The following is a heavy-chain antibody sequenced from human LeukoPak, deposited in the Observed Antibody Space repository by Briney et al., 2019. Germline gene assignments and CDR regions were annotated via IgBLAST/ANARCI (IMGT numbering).Heavy chain of an antibody. CDR1: GYTLTELS. CDR2: MNPNSGNT. Sequence: GASVKVSCKVSGYTLTELSMHWVRQATGQGLEWMGWMNPNSGNTGYAQKFQGRVTMTRNTSISTAYMELSSLRSEDTAVYYCARGPGYSSGWYSHLQYYYYYYYMDVWGKGTTVTISS. V-gene: IGHV1-8*01. D-gene: IGHD6-19*01. CDR3: ARGPGYSSGWYSHLQYYYYYYYMDV. J-gene: IGHJ6*03.